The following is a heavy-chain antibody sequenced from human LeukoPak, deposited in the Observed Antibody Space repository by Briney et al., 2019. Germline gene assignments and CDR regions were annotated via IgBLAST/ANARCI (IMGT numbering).Heavy chain of an antibody. V-gene: IGHV4-59*01. J-gene: IGHJ4*01. Sequence: SETLSLTCTVSGGSISSYYWSWIRQPPGKGLEWIGYIYYSGSTNYNPSLKSRVTISVDTSKNQFSLKLSSVTAADTAVYYCAIYYYVSSGYYLPTDYWGQGTLVTV. CDR3: AIYYYVSSGYYLPTDY. CDR1: GGSISSYY. CDR2: IYYSGST. D-gene: IGHD3-22*01.